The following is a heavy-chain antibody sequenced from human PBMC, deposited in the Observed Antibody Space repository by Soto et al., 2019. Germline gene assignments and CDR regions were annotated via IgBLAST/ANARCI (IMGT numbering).Heavy chain of an antibody. V-gene: IGHV3-15*01. CDR1: GFTFSNAW. D-gene: IGHD6-13*01. J-gene: IGHJ4*02. CDR3: TTDATYSSSFYFDY. CDR2: IKSKTDGGTT. Sequence: GGSLRLSCAASGFTFSNAWMSWVRRAPGKGLEWVGRIKSKTDGGTTDYAAPVKGRFTISRDDSKNTLYLQMNSLKTADTAVYYCTTDATYSSSFYFDYWGQGTLVTVSS.